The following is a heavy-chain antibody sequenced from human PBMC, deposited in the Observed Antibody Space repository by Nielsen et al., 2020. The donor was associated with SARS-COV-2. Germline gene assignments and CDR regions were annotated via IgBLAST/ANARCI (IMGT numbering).Heavy chain of an antibody. CDR2: IHPTNGGT. J-gene: IGHJ4*02. CDR1: GYTFTNNY. CDR3: ARDSSGTYRRFDY. Sequence: ASVKVSCKASGYTFTNNYMHWVRQAPGQGLEWMGRIHPTNGGTNYAQKFQGRVTITRDTSTSTVYMELSSLRSDDTAVYYCARDSSGTYRRFDYWGQGTLVTVSS. D-gene: IGHD3-22*01. V-gene: IGHV1-46*01.